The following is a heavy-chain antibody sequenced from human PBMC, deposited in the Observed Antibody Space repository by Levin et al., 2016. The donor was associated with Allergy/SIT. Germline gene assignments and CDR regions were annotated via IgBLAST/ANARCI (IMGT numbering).Heavy chain of an antibody. Sequence: WIRQPPGKGLEWVAFIRYDGSDKYYADSVKGRFTISRDNSKNTLSLQMSSLRAEDTAVYYCAKDLTSTSGLIAYYGMDVWGQGTTVTVSS. V-gene: IGHV3-30*02. CDR3: AKDLTSTSGLIAYYGMDV. CDR2: IRYDGSDK. D-gene: IGHD6-19*01. J-gene: IGHJ6*02.